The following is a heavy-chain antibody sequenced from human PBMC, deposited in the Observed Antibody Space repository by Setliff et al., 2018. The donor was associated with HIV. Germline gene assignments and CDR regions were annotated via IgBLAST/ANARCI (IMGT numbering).Heavy chain of an antibody. J-gene: IGHJ4*02. CDR1: GDSITNDY. D-gene: IGHD2-2*01. Sequence: SETLSLTCTVSGDSITNDYWTWIRQPPGKGLEWVGYIYNGGITSYNPSLKSRVTISADTSKNQFSLKLSSVTAADTAVYYCARLDCSSSSGFVDYWGQGTLVTVSS. CDR2: IYNGGIT. V-gene: IGHV4-4*09. CDR3: ARLDCSSSSGFVDY.